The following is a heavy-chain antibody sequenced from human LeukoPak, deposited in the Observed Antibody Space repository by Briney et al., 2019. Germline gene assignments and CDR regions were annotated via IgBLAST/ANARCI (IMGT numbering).Heavy chain of an antibody. V-gene: IGHV4-34*01. CDR1: GGSFSGYY. Sequence: NASETLSLTCAVYGGSFSGYYWSWIRQPPGKGLEWIGEINHSGSTNYNPSLKSRVTISVDTSKNQFSLKLTSVTAADTAVYYCARTPIYYFDNSGYYNWGQGTLVTVSS. D-gene: IGHD3-22*01. CDR3: ARTPIYYFDNSGYYN. CDR2: INHSGST. J-gene: IGHJ4*02.